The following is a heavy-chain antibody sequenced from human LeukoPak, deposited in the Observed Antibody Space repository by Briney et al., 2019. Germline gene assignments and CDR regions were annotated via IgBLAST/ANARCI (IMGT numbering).Heavy chain of an antibody. V-gene: IGHV4-59*01. Sequence: PSETLSLTCTVSGGSISSYYWSWIRQPPGKGLEWIGYIYYSGSTNYNPSLKSRVPISVDTSKNQFSLKLSSVTAADTAVYYCARPKYADYDWPDWYFDLWGRGTLVTVSS. J-gene: IGHJ2*01. D-gene: IGHD4-17*01. CDR2: IYYSGST. CDR1: GGSISSYY. CDR3: ARPKYADYDWPDWYFDL.